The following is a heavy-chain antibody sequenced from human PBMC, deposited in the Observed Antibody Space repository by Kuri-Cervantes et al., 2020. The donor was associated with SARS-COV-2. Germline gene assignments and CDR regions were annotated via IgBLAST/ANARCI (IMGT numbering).Heavy chain of an antibody. D-gene: IGHD4-17*01. CDR3: ARAYGFLRYIYYMDV. J-gene: IGHJ6*03. CDR1: GESFSGYY. CDR2: VNHRGST. V-gene: IGHV4-34*01. Sequence: SETLSLTCAFYGESFSGYYWNWIRQSPGKGLEWIGEVNHRGSTNYNPSLKSRVTISVDTSSKQFSLHLGSVTAADTAVYYCARAYGFLRYIYYMDVWGRGTTVTGSS.